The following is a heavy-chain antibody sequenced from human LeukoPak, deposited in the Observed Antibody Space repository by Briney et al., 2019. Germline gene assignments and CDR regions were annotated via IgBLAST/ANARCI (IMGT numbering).Heavy chain of an antibody. J-gene: IGHJ4*02. CDR3: AKDKRGLRDPPYFDY. V-gene: IGHV3-30*02. D-gene: IGHD4-17*01. Sequence: GGSLRLSCAASGFTFSSYDMHWVRQAPGKGLEWVAFIRYDGSNKYYADSVKGRFTISRDNSKNTLYLQMNSLRAEDTAVYYCAKDKRGLRDPPYFDYWGQGTLVTVSS. CDR2: IRYDGSNK. CDR1: GFTFSSYD.